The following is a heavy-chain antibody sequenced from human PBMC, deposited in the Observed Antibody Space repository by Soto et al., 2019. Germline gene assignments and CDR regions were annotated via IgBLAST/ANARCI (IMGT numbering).Heavy chain of an antibody. CDR1: GGSFSGYY. V-gene: IGHV4-34*01. D-gene: IGHD6-13*01. CDR2: INHSGST. Sequence: KASETLSLTCAVYGGSFSGYYWSWIRQPPGKGLEWIGEINHSGSTNYNPSLKSRVTISVDTSKNQFSLKLSSVTAADTAVYYCARGRYTGRQKLVRGRGWFDPWGQGTLVTVSS. J-gene: IGHJ5*02. CDR3: ARGRYTGRQKLVRGRGWFDP.